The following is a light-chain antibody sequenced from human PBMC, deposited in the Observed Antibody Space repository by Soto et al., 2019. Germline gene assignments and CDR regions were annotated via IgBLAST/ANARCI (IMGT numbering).Light chain of an antibody. Sequence: DFVMTQTTLSLSVAPGQPASISCRSNQSLVHSDGIAYFGWFQQRPGRSPRRLIYKVSNRDSGVPARFSGSGSGTDFALKISRVEAEDVGVYYCMQGTHWPITFAQGTRLAIK. CDR1: QSLVHSDGIAY. CDR2: KVS. CDR3: MQGTHWPIT. J-gene: IGKJ5*01. V-gene: IGKV2-30*02.